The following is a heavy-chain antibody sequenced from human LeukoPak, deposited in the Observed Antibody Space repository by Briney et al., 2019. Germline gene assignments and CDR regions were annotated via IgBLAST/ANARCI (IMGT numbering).Heavy chain of an antibody. CDR1: GVSFSGYY. V-gene: IGHV4-34*01. J-gene: IGHJ6*03. Sequence: SETLSLTCAVYGVSFSGYYWNWIRQPPGKGLEWIGEINQSGSTNYNPSLKSRGTISVDTSKKQFSLKLSPVTAADTAVYYCAAGCSSTSCYWYYYTDVWGKGTTVTVSS. CDR2: INQSGST. CDR3: AAGCSSTSCYWYYYTDV. D-gene: IGHD2-2*01.